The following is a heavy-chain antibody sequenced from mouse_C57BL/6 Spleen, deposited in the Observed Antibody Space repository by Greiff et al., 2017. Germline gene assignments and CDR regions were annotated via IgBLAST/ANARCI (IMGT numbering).Heavy chain of an antibody. CDR3: ARSWLPGGAMDD. V-gene: IGHV1-61*01. J-gene: IGHJ4*01. CDR2: IYPSDSET. Sequence: QVQLQQPGAELVRPGSSVKLSCKASGYTFTSYWMDWVKQRPGQGLEWIGNIYPSDSETHYNQKFKDKATLTVDKSSSTAYMQLSSLTSEDSAVYDCARSWLPGGAMDDWGQGTSVTVSS. D-gene: IGHD1-2*01. CDR1: GYTFTSYW.